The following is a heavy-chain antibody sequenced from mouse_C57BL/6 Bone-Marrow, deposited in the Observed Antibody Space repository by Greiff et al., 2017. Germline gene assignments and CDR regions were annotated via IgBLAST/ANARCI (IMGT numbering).Heavy chain of an antibody. CDR2: IHPNSGST. Sequence: QVQLQQPGAELVKPGASVKLSCKASGYTFTSYWMHWVKQRPGQGLEWIGMIHPNSGSTNYNEKFKSKATLTVDKSSITAYMQLSSLTSEYSAVYCCARYGYYWYFDFWGTGTTVTVSS. V-gene: IGHV1-64*01. CDR1: GYTFTSYW. CDR3: ARYGYYWYFDF. D-gene: IGHD2-2*01. J-gene: IGHJ1*03.